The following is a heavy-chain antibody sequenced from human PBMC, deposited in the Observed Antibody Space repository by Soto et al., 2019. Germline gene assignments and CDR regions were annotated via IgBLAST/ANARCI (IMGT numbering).Heavy chain of an antibody. J-gene: IGHJ4*02. V-gene: IGHV3-23*01. CDR2: ISGGGSTA. CDR3: AKDSNKYSSSLRGRYFDY. CDR1: GFTFSSYA. Sequence: PGGSLRLSCAASGFTFSSYAMSWVRQAPGKGLEWVAGISGGGSTAFYADSVKGRFTISRDNAKNTLVLQMDSLRAEDTAIYYCAKDSNKYSSSLRGRYFDYWGQGTLVTVSS. D-gene: IGHD3-22*01.